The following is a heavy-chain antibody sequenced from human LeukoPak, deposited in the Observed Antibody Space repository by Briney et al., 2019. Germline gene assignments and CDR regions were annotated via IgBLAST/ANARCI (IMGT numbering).Heavy chain of an antibody. D-gene: IGHD3-22*01. J-gene: IGHJ5*02. CDR1: GFTFSSFA. V-gene: IGHV3-23*01. CDR2: ISGSGSNT. Sequence: GGSLRLSCAASGFTFSSFAMSRVRQSPGTGLEWVSGISGSGSNTYYADSVKGRFTISRDNSSNMLFLQMNSLRADDTAVYYCAKGPHITMTYNWFDPWGQGTLVTVSS. CDR3: AKGPHITMTYNWFDP.